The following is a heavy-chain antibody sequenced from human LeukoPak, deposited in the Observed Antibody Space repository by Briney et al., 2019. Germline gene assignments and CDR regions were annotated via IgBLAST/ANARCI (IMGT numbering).Heavy chain of an antibody. D-gene: IGHD5-12*01. CDR3: VRDGGVSGYDLLDY. J-gene: IGHJ4*02. CDR2: INQDGSEE. Sequence: GGPLRLSCAASGFTFSNYWMTWVRQAPGKGLEWVAHINQDGSEEHYMDSVKARFTISRDDAKNSLSLQMNSLRAEDTAVYYCVRDGGVSGYDLLDYWGQGTLVTVSS. V-gene: IGHV3-7*01. CDR1: GFTFSNYW.